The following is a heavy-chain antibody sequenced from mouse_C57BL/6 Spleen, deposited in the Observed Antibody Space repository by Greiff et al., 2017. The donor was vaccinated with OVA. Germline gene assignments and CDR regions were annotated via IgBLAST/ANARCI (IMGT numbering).Heavy chain of an antibody. V-gene: IGHV1-22*01. J-gene: IGHJ4*01. CDR1: GYTFTDYN. Sequence: EVQVVESGPELVKPGASVKMSCKASGYTFTDYNMHWVKQSHGKSLEWIGYINPNNGGTSYNQKFKGKATLTVNKSSSTAYMELRSLTSEDSAVYYCAGGYDYDRGVYAMDYWGQGTSVTVSS. D-gene: IGHD2-4*01. CDR3: AGGYDYDRGVYAMDY. CDR2: INPNNGGT.